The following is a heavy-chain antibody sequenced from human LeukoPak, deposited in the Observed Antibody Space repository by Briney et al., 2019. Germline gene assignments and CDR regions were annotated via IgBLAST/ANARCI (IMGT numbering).Heavy chain of an antibody. J-gene: IGHJ4*02. CDR1: GFTFSSYE. D-gene: IGHD5-12*01. CDR3: AGTVRLRPDY. V-gene: IGHV3-48*03. CDR2: IRSSGSTI. Sequence: GGSQRLSCAASGFTFSSYETNWVRQAPGKGLEWVSYIRSSGSTIDYADSVKGRFTISRDNAKNSLYLQMNSLRAEDTAVYYCAGTVRLRPDYWGQGTLVTVSS.